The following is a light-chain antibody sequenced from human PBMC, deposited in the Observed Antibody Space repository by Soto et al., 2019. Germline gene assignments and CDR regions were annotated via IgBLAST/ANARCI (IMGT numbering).Light chain of an antibody. CDR3: QQRSNWPPIS. CDR1: QSVSSY. V-gene: IGKV3-11*01. J-gene: IGKJ5*01. CDR2: DAS. Sequence: EIVLTQSPATLSLSPGERATLSCRASQSVSSYLAWYQQKPGQGPRLLIYDASSRATGIPARFSGSGSGTDFTLTISSLEPEDSAVYHCQQRSNWPPISFGQGTRLEIK.